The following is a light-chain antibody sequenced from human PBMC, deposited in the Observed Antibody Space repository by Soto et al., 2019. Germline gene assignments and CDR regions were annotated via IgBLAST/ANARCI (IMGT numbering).Light chain of an antibody. Sequence: VIWMTQSPSLLSASTGDRVTISCRMSQGISFYLAWYQQKPGKAPELLIYVASTLQSGVPSRFSGSGSGTDFTLTISCLQSEDFATCYCQKYDSVPWSFGQGTRVEI. V-gene: IGKV1D-8*01. J-gene: IGKJ1*01. CDR1: QGISFY. CDR2: VAS. CDR3: QKYDSVPWS.